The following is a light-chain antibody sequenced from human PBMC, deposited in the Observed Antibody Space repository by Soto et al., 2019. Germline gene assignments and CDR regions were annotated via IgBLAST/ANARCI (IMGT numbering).Light chain of an antibody. CDR3: SSYAGSNIHYV. V-gene: IGLV2-8*01. Sequence: QSALTQPPSASGYPGQSVTISCTGTSNDVGGYNYVSWYQQHPGKAPKVMIYEVSKRPSGVPDRFSGSKSGNTASLTVSGLQADDEADYYCSSYAGSNIHYVFGIGTKVTVL. CDR2: EVS. J-gene: IGLJ1*01. CDR1: SNDVGGYNY.